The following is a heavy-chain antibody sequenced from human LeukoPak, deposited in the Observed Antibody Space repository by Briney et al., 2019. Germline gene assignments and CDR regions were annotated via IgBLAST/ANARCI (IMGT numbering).Heavy chain of an antibody. CDR1: GFTFSSYA. CDR3: AKESGLGSGWYGRDYYYYYMDV. J-gene: IGHJ6*03. CDR2: ISGSGGST. Sequence: SGGSLRLSCAASGFTFSSYAMSWVRQAPGKGLEWVSAISGSGGSTYYADSVKGRFTISRDNSKNTLYLQMNSLRAEDTAVYYCAKESGLGSGWYGRDYYYYYMDVWGKGTTVTISS. V-gene: IGHV3-23*01. D-gene: IGHD6-19*01.